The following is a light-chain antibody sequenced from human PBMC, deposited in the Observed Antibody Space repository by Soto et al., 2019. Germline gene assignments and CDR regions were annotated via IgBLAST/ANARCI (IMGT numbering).Light chain of an antibody. CDR1: QDISNY. Sequence: DTQVARSPSYLAAPIRDRMTIAWQASQDISNYLNWYQQKPGKAPKLLIYDASNLETGVPSRFSGSGSGTDFTLTISSLQPEDIATYYCQQYGSLPLFGGGTKVDIK. J-gene: IGKJ4*01. V-gene: IGKV1-33*01. CDR3: QQYGSLPL. CDR2: DAS.